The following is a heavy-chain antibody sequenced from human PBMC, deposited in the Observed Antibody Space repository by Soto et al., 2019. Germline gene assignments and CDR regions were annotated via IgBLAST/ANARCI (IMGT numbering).Heavy chain of an antibody. Sequence: SETLSLTCAVSGGSISSSNWWSWVRQPPGKGLEWIGEVYHSGSTKYNPALKSRVSISVAKSKNKFSLKLSSLTAADAAVYYCARGGRVATSPRDYWGQGTLVTVSS. CDR1: GGSISSSNW. V-gene: IGHV4-4*02. CDR3: ARGGRVATSPRDY. CDR2: VYHSGST. D-gene: IGHD5-12*01. J-gene: IGHJ4*02.